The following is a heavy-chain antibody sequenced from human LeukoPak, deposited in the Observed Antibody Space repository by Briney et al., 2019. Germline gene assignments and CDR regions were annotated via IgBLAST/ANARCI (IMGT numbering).Heavy chain of an antibody. J-gene: IGHJ4*02. D-gene: IGHD3-22*01. CDR3: AKLHSFYYHDSLYPVDY. V-gene: IGHV3-23*01. Sequence: GGSLRLSCAASGFTFSSYAMSWVRQAPGKGLEWVSAISGSGGSTYYADSVKGRFTISRDNSKNTLYLQMNSLRAEDTAVYYCAKLHSFYYHDSLYPVDYWGQGTLVTVSS. CDR1: GFTFSSYA. CDR2: ISGSGGST.